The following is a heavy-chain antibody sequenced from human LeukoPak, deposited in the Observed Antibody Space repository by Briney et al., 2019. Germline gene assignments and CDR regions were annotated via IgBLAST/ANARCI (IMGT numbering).Heavy chain of an antibody. Sequence: GASVKGSCKASGYTFTGYYMHWVRQAPGQGLEWMGWINPNSGDTNYAQKFQGRVTMTRDTSINTAYMELTRLTSDDTAVYYCARVYSIRSFDYWGQGTLVTVSS. D-gene: IGHD2-15*01. CDR2: INPNSGDT. V-gene: IGHV1-2*02. CDR1: GYTFTGYY. CDR3: ARVYSIRSFDY. J-gene: IGHJ4*02.